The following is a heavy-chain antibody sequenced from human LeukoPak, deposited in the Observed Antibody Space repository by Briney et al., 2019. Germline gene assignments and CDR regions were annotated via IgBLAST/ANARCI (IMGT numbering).Heavy chain of an antibody. CDR3: ARDKGVVTTNWFDP. Sequence: SETLSLTCTVSGDSISSHYCSWIRQPPGKGLEWIGYIYYSGSTNYNPSLKSRVTISVDTSKNQFSLKLSSVTAADTAVYYCARDKGVVTTNWFDPWGQGTLVTVSS. D-gene: IGHD4-11*01. CDR1: GDSISSHY. J-gene: IGHJ5*02. V-gene: IGHV4-59*11. CDR2: IYYSGST.